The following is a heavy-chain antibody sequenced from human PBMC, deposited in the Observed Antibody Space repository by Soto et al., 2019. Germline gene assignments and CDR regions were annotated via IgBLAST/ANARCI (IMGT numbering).Heavy chain of an antibody. CDR3: DRLAGYSYCRNPALTGGMAV. CDR2: IIPILVIA. J-gene: IGHJ6*02. Sequence: QVQLVQSGAEVKKPGSSVKVSCKDSGGKLSSYTISWVRQAPGHGLEWMVRIIPILVIANYAQKFQGRVTINADKSPRTAYMARRRLRSEATAVYYCDRLAGYSYCRNPALTGGMAVWGQGTTVTVS. CDR1: GGKLSSYT. V-gene: IGHV1-69*02. D-gene: IGHD5-18*01.